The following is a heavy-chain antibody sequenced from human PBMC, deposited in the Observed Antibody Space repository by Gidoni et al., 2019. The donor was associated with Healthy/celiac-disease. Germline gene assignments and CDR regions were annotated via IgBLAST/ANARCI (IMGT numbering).Heavy chain of an antibody. Sequence: GGSISSYYWSWIRQPPGKGLEWIGYIYYSGSTNYNPSLKSRVTISVDTSKNQFSLKLSSVTAADTAVYYCARASDYYDSSGYDLWGQGTLVTVSS. CDR3: ARASDYYDSSGYDL. CDR2: IYYSGST. V-gene: IGHV4-59*08. D-gene: IGHD3-22*01. J-gene: IGHJ4*02. CDR1: GGSISSYY.